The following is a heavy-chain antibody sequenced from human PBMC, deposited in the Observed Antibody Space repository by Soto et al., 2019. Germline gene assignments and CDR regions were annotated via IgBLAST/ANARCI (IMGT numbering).Heavy chain of an antibody. CDR1: GGTFSSYA. V-gene: IGHV1-69*12. CDR3: ARCKSRNYGYYYYYYGMDV. Sequence: QVQLVQSGAEVKKPGSSVKVSCKASGGTFSSYAISWVRQAPGQGLEWMGGIIPIFGTANYAQKFQGRVTITADESTSTAYMELSSLRLEDTAVYYCARCKSRNYGYYYYYYGMDVWGQGTTVTVSS. J-gene: IGHJ6*02. D-gene: IGHD4-17*01. CDR2: IIPIFGTA.